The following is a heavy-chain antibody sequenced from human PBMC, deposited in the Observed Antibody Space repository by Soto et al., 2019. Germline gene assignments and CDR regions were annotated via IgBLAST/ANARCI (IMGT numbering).Heavy chain of an antibody. CDR3: AREGVTNYTDYYFDL. D-gene: IGHD4-4*01. J-gene: IGHJ4*01. CDR2: IIPIFGTA. V-gene: IGHV1-69*13. Sequence: ASVKVSCKASGGTFSSYAISWVRQAPGQGLEWMGGIIPIFGTANYAQKFQGRVTITADESTSTAYMELSSLRSEDTAVYYCAREGVTNYTDYYFDLWGHGALVTVSS. CDR1: GGTFSSYA.